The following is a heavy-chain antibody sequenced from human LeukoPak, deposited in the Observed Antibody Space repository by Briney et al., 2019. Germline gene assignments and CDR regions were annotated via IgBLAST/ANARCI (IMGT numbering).Heavy chain of an antibody. CDR2: INHSGST. Sequence: PSETLSLTCAVYGGSFSGYYWSWIRQPPGKGLEWIGEINHSGSTNYNPSLKSRVTISVDTSKNQLSLKLSSVTAADTAVYYCARGGRERTVPQPVDYWGQGTLVTVSS. CDR3: ARGGRERTVPQPVDY. D-gene: IGHD1-1*01. CDR1: GGSFSGYY. J-gene: IGHJ4*02. V-gene: IGHV4-34*01.